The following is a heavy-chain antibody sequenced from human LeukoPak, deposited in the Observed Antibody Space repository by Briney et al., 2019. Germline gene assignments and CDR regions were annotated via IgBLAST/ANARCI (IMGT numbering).Heavy chain of an antibody. CDR3: ARYSVTKLDY. CDR2: IKQDGSEK. V-gene: IGHV3-7*01. Sequence: SGGSLRLSCAASVFTFSSYWMSWVRQAPGKGLEWVANIKQDGSEKYYVDSVKGRFTISRDNAKNSLYLQMNSLRAEDTAVYYCARYSVTKLDYWGQGTLVTVSS. D-gene: IGHD4-17*01. CDR1: VFTFSSYW. J-gene: IGHJ4*02.